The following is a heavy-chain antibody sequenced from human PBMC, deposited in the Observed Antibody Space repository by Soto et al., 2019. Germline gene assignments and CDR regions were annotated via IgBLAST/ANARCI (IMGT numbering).Heavy chain of an antibody. J-gene: IGHJ4*02. D-gene: IGHD2-2*01. V-gene: IGHV3-74*01. CDR2: INSDGSTR. Sequence: EVQLVESGGGLVQPGGSLRLSCGASGFTFSSYWMHWVRQAPGEGLVWVSRINSDGSTRSYADSVKGRFTISRDNAKNTLFLQMNSLRAEDTAVYYCARVEYGAYHFDSWGQGTLVT. CDR1: GFTFSSYW. CDR3: ARVEYGAYHFDS.